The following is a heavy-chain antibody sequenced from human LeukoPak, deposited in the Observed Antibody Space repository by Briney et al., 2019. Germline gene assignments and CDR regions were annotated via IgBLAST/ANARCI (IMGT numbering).Heavy chain of an antibody. CDR3: AKDGTSYYYIYY. Sequence: TGGSLRLSCAASGFTFSSSAMSWVRQAPGKGLEWVSSISGSGSGGSTYYADSVKGRFTVSRDDSKNTLYLQMNSLRGDDTAVYYSAKDGTSYYYIYYWGQGTLVTVSS. CDR1: GFTFSSSA. D-gene: IGHD2/OR15-2a*01. V-gene: IGHV3-23*01. J-gene: IGHJ4*02. CDR2: ISGSGSGGST.